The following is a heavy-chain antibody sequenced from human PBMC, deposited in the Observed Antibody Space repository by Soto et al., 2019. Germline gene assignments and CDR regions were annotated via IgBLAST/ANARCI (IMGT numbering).Heavy chain of an antibody. CDR1: GFPFNGYL. Sequence: EVQVVESGGGSVQPGGSLRLSCTVSGFPFNGYLMDWVRQAPGKGLEWVANINHDGSEMYYGDSVKGRFTISRDNAKNSLYLQMNSLRVEDTAVYYCARGLVDMWGQGTMVTVSS. J-gene: IGHJ3*02. D-gene: IGHD3-10*01. V-gene: IGHV3-7*05. CDR3: ARGLVDM. CDR2: INHDGSEM.